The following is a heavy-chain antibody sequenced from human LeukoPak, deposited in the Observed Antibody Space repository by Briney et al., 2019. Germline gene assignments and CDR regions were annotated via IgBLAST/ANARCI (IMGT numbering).Heavy chain of an antibody. J-gene: IGHJ4*02. CDR3: ASKRGGTHDYFDY. V-gene: IGHV3-30*03. CDR1: GFTFSSDG. CDR2: ISYDGSHK. D-gene: IGHD1-26*01. Sequence: GGSLRLYCAASGFTFSSDGMHWLRQAPGKGLEWVAVISYDGSHKYYADSVKGRFTISRDNSKNTLYLQMNSPRAEDTAVYYCASKRGGTHDYFDYWGQGTLVTVPS.